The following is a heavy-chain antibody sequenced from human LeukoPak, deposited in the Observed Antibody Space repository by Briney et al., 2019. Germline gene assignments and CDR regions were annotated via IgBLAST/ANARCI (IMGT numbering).Heavy chain of an antibody. D-gene: IGHD4-23*01. J-gene: IGHJ4*02. V-gene: IGHV3-23*01. CDR3: ARDRSTVAAWVDY. CDR2: ISGSGGST. CDR1: GFTFSSYA. Sequence: GGSLRLSCAASGFTFSSYAMSWVRQAPGKGLEWVSAISGSGGSTYYADSVKGRFTISRDNAKNSLYLQMNSPRAEDTAVYFCARDRSTVAAWVDYWGQGTLVTVSS.